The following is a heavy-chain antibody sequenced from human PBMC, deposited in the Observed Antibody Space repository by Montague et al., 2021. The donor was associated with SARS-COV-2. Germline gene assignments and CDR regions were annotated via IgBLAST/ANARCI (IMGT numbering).Heavy chain of an antibody. CDR3: ARDSLFRSGYSSGWPDY. V-gene: IGHV3-48*03. Sequence: SLRLSCAASGFTFSSYEMNWVRQAPGKGLEWVSYISSSCSTIYDXDSXKGRFTISRDNAKNSLYLQMNSLRAEDTAVYYCARDSLFRSGYSSGWPDYWGQGTLVTVSS. CDR2: ISSSCSTI. J-gene: IGHJ4*02. D-gene: IGHD6-19*01. CDR1: GFTFSSYE.